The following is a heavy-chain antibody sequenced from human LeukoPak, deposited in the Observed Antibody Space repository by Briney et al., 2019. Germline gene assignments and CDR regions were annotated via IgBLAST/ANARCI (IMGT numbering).Heavy chain of an antibody. Sequence: GESLKISCKGSGYSFTTYWIGWVRQMPGKGLEWMGIIYPGDSDTRYSPSFQGQVTISADKSISTAYLQWSSLKASDTAMYYCARRPLGNSGWDEYFDYWGQGTLVTVSS. J-gene: IGHJ4*02. CDR1: GYSFTTYW. D-gene: IGHD6-19*01. V-gene: IGHV5-51*01. CDR2: IYPGDSDT. CDR3: ARRPLGNSGWDEYFDY.